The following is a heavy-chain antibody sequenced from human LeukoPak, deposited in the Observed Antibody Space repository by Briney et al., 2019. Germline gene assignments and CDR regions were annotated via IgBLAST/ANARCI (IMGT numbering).Heavy chain of an antibody. CDR2: IYYSGST. J-gene: IGHJ4*02. V-gene: IGHV4-39*07. Sequence: ASETLSLTCTVSGGSISSYYWGCIRQPPGKGLEWIGSIYYSGSTYYNPSLKSRVTISVDTSKNRFSLKLSTVTAADTAVYYCARRPTGDPKFDYWGQGTLVTVSS. CDR3: ARRPTGDPKFDY. D-gene: IGHD7-27*01. CDR1: GGSISSYY.